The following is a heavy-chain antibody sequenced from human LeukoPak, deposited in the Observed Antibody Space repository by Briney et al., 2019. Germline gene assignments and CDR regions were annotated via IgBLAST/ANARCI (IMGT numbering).Heavy chain of an antibody. D-gene: IGHD3-3*01. CDR2: INHSGST. CDR3: ARRSFPYYDFWSGWYNWFDL. J-gene: IGHJ5*02. Sequence: SSETLSLTCAVYGGSFSGYYWSWIRQPPGKGLEWIGEINHSGSTNYNPSLKSRVTISVDTSKNQFSLKLSSVTAADTAVYYCARRSFPYYDFWSGWYNWFDLWGQGTLVTVSS. CDR1: GGSFSGYY. V-gene: IGHV4-34*01.